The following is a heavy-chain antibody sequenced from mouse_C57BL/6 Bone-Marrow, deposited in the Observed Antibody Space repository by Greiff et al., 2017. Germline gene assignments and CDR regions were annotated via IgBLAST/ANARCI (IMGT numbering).Heavy chain of an antibody. CDR3: AIESRLYFYYAMDY. J-gene: IGHJ4*01. Sequence: QVQLQQPGAELVKPGASVKVSCKASGYTFTSYWMHWVKQRPGQGLEWIGRIHPSDSDTNYNQKFKGKATLTVDKSSSTAYMQLSSLTSEDSEFYYCAIESRLYFYYAMDYWGQGTSVTVSS. CDR2: IHPSDSDT. D-gene: IGHD2-3*01. CDR1: GYTFTSYW. V-gene: IGHV1-74*01.